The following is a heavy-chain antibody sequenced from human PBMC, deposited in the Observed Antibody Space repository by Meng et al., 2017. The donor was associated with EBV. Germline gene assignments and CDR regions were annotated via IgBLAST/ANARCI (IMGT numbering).Heavy chain of an antibody. CDR1: GYTFTSYG. J-gene: IGHJ4*02. Sequence: QVQLGRSGAEVKKPGASVKVSCKASGYTFTSYGISWVRQAPGQGLEWMGWISAYNGNTNYAQKLQGRVTMTTDTSTSTAYMELRSLRSDDTAVYYCARDGRLYDTPSPFDYWGQGTLVTVSS. CDR2: ISAYNGNT. D-gene: IGHD3-22*01. V-gene: IGHV1-18*01. CDR3: ARDGRLYDTPSPFDY.